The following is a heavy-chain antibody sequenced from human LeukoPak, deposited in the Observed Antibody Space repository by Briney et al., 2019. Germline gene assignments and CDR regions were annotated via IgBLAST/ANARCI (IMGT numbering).Heavy chain of an antibody. V-gene: IGHV3-9*01. D-gene: IGHD6-13*01. Sequence: PGRSLRLSCAASGFTFDDYAMHWVRQAPGKGLEWVSGISWNSGSIGYADSVKGRFTISRDNAKNSLYLQMNSLRAEDTALYYCAKDAAAARLNLFDYWGQGTLVTVSS. CDR1: GFTFDDYA. J-gene: IGHJ4*02. CDR3: AKDAAAARLNLFDY. CDR2: ISWNSGSI.